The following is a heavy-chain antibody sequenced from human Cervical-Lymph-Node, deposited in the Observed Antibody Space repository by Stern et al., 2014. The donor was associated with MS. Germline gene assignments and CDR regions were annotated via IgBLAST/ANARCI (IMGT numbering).Heavy chain of an antibody. V-gene: IGHV1-46*01. CDR3: ARDLYDSSGYRPGFDY. CDR1: GYTFTSYY. CDR2: INPSGGST. J-gene: IGHJ4*02. D-gene: IGHD3-22*01. Sequence: DQLVESGAEVKKPGASVKVSCKASGYTFTSYYMHWVRQAPGQGLEWMGIINPSGGSTSYAQKFQGRVTMTRDTSTSTVYMELSSLRSEDTAVYYCARDLYDSSGYRPGFDYWGQGTLVTVSS.